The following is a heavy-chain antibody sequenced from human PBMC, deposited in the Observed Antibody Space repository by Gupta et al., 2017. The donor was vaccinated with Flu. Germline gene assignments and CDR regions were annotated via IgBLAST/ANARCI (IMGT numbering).Heavy chain of an antibody. CDR2: ISRSSDYI. J-gene: IGHJ3*02. Sequence: ASEFTCSIYTFNWVRQAPGKGLEWVSSISRSSDYIYYSDSVRGRFTISRDNGKDSLYLQMNSLRAEDTAVYYCARLSLLGGGAFDSWGQGTMVTVSS. D-gene: IGHD1-26*01. CDR3: ARLSLLGGGAFDS. V-gene: IGHV3-21*01. CDR1: EFTCSIYT.